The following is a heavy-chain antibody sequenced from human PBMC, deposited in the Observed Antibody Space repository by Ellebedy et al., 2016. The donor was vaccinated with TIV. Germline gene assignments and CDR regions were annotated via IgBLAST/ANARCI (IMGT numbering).Heavy chain of an antibody. V-gene: IGHV3-30*04. D-gene: IGHD2-8*01. CDR2: ISYDGSNK. J-gene: IGHJ5*02. CDR3: ARGDFNGWFDP. CDR1: GFTFSSDA. Sequence: GESLKISCAASGFTFSSDAMHWVRQAPGKGLEWVAVISYDGSNKYYADSVKGRFTISRDNSKNTLYLQMNSLRAEDTAVYYCARGDFNGWFDPWGQGTLVTVSS.